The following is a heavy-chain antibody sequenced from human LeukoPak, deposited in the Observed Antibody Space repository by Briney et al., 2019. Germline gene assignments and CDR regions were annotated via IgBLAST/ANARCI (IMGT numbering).Heavy chain of an antibody. Sequence: HSGGSLRLSCAAPGFSFSDYAMAWVRQAPGKGLEWVSVITGSGGVTHYAGSVKGRFTISRDNSKNTLYLQMNNLRVEDTARYYCAKDGLYYDGSTHIYYFDYWGQGTLVAVSS. D-gene: IGHD3-22*01. V-gene: IGHV3-23*01. CDR2: ITGSGGVT. CDR1: GFSFSDYA. CDR3: AKDGLYYDGSTHIYYFDY. J-gene: IGHJ4*02.